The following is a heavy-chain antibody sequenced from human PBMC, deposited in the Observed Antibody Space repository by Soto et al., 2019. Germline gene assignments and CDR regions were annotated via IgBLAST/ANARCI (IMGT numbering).Heavy chain of an antibody. D-gene: IGHD3-9*01. CDR3: AKIGDILTGYLVPHSDYYMDF. CDR1: GFTFSSYA. Sequence: PGGSLRLSCAASGFTFSSYAMSWVRQAPGKGLEWVSAISGSGGSTYYADSVKGRFTISRDNSKNTLYLQMNSLRAEDTAVYYCAKIGDILTGYLVPHSDYYMDFWGKGTTVTVSS. CDR2: ISGSGGST. J-gene: IGHJ6*03. V-gene: IGHV3-23*01.